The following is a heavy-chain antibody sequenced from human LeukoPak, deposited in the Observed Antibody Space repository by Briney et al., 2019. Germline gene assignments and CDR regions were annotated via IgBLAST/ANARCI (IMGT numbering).Heavy chain of an antibody. D-gene: IGHD1-20*01. CDR1: GGTFSSYA. CDR3: ARIRGDNWNRRKYYYYYMDV. V-gene: IGHV1-69*05. J-gene: IGHJ6*03. Sequence: SVKVSCKASGGTFSSYAISWVRQAPGQGLEWMGRIIPILGTANYAQKFQGRVTITTDESTSTAYMELSSLRSEDTAVYYCARIRGDNWNRRKYYYYYMDVWGKGTTVTVSS. CDR2: IIPILGTA.